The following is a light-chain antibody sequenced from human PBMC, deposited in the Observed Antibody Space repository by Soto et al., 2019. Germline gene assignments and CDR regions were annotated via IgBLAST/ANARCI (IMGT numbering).Light chain of an antibody. CDR3: QQNFSPFVT. Sequence: DIQMTQSPPSLSASVGDRVTITCRASETITDYLNWYQVKPGKAPKLLIYSASLLKPGVPSRFSGSGYGTDFTLTLSGLQHEDSATYYCQQNFSPFVTFGAGTRV. CDR2: SAS. J-gene: IGKJ4*01. V-gene: IGKV1-39*01. CDR1: ETITDY.